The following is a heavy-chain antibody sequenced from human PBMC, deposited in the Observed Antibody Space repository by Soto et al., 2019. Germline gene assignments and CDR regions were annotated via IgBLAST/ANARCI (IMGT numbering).Heavy chain of an antibody. J-gene: IGHJ4*02. CDR1: GGSVSSGHYY. Sequence: QVQLQESGPGLVKPSETLSLTCTVSGGSVSSGHYYWTWIRQPPGKGLEWIGYIHYSGSTNYNPSLKSRVTMSVDTSKNQFSLRLSSVTAAHTAVYYCARDKWDGYTYGVFDYWGQGTLVTVSS. CDR2: IHYSGST. V-gene: IGHV4-61*01. CDR3: ARDKWDGYTYGVFDY. D-gene: IGHD5-18*01.